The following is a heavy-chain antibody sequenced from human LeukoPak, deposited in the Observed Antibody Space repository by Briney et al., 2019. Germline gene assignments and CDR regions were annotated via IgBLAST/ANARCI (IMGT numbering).Heavy chain of an antibody. CDR3: AREIKLGSGWTFAAGYYYYMDV. Sequence: SETLSLTCTVSSGSSSTSNYYWGWVRQPPEKALEWIGHIFYSGSTYYSPSLKSRVTISLDTSKNQFSLRLSSVTAADTAVHYCAREIKLGSGWTFAAGYYYYMDVWGKGTTVTISS. CDR2: IFYSGST. J-gene: IGHJ6*03. CDR1: SGSSSTSNYY. D-gene: IGHD6-19*01. V-gene: IGHV4-39*07.